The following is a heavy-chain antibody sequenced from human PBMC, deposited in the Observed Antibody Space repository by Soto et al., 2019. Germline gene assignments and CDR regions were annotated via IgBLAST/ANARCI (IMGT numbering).Heavy chain of an antibody. CDR3: AKGGYSYGFIDF. V-gene: IGHV3-23*01. D-gene: IGHD5-18*01. J-gene: IGHJ4*02. CDR1: GFTFSTYA. CDR2: ISGGGGPT. Sequence: GGSLRLSCAASGFTFSTYAMSWVRQAPGKGLEWVSAISGGGGPTYYADSVKGRFTASRDNSKNTLHLQMNSLRAEDTALYYCAKGGYSYGFIDFWGQGTLVTVS.